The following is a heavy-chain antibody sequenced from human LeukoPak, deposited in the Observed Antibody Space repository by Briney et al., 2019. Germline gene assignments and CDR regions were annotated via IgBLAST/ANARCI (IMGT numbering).Heavy chain of an antibody. V-gene: IGHV3-20*04. J-gene: IGHJ4*02. CDR3: ARAPITSPFYFDY. CDR2: INWSGGST. Sequence: GGSLRLSCAASGFTFSSYWMSWVRQVPGKGLEWVSGINWSGGSTGYADPLRGRFTISRDNAKNSLYLQMDSLRAEDTALYYCARAPITSPFYFDYWGQGTLVTVSS. CDR1: GFTFSSYW. D-gene: IGHD2-2*01.